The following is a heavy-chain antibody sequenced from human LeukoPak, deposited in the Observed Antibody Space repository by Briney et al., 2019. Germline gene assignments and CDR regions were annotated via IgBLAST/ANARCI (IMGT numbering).Heavy chain of an antibody. Sequence: PGGSLRLSCTASGFVFSSYWMSWVRQAPGKGLEWVAVISYDGSNKYYADSVKGRFTISRDNSKNTLYLQTNSLRAEDTAVYYCAKDFLRITMVRGVIITSAFDIWGQGTMVTVSS. CDR3: AKDFLRITMVRGVIITSAFDI. CDR2: ISYDGSNK. V-gene: IGHV3-30*18. J-gene: IGHJ3*02. CDR1: GFVFSSYW. D-gene: IGHD3-10*01.